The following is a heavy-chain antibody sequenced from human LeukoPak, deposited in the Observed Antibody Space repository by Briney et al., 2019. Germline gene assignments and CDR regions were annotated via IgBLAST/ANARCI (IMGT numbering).Heavy chain of an antibody. CDR2: IIPVLSTA. D-gene: IGHD3-16*01. J-gene: IGHJ6*03. CDR3: ATTGGDIYYYYMDV. Sequence: ASVKVSCKASGYTFTSYDINWVRQAPGQGLEWMGGIIPVLSTANYAQKFQDRVTITADESTSTTYMELSSLKSEDTAVYYCATTGGDIYYYYMDVWGKGTTVTISS. CDR1: GYTFTSYD. V-gene: IGHV1-69*13.